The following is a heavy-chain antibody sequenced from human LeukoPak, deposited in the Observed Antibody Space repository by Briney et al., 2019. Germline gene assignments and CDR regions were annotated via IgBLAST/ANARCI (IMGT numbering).Heavy chain of an antibody. V-gene: IGHV4-39*02. D-gene: IGHD2-21*01. J-gene: IGHJ3*02. CDR1: GASIRSSSYY. CDR2: MYDSGST. CDR3: ARDFSPHCGANCYLDAFDI. Sequence: SETLSLTCTVSGASIRSSSYYWGWIRQPPGKGLEWIGTMYDSGSTYYNPSLKSRVTMSVDTSKNQFSLKLSSVTAADTAVYYCARDFSPHCGANCYLDAFDIWGPGTMVTVSS.